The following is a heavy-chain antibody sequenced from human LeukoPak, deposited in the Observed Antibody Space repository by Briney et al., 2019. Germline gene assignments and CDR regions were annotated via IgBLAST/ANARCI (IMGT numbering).Heavy chain of an antibody. CDR3: AREGYCSGGSCPYDY. D-gene: IGHD2-15*01. CDR2: IYYSGST. V-gene: IGHV4-39*07. Sequence: SETLSLTCTVSGGSISSSSYYWGWIRQPPGKGLEWIGSIYYSGSTYYNPSLKSRVTISVDTSKNQFSLKLSSVTAADTAVYYCAREGYCSGGSCPYDYWGQGTLVTVSS. J-gene: IGHJ4*02. CDR1: GGSISSSSYY.